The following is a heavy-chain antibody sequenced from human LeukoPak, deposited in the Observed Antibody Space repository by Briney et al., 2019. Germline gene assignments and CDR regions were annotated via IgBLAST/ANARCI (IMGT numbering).Heavy chain of an antibody. Sequence: SETLSLTCTVSGGSISSSSYYWGWIRQPPGKGLEWIGSIYYSGSTYYNPSLKSRVTISVDTSKNQFSLKLSSVTAADTAVYYCARHMSSHIISGYGSGRYNWFDPWGQGTLVTVSS. CDR1: GGSISSSSYY. J-gene: IGHJ5*02. V-gene: IGHV4-39*07. CDR3: ARHMSSHIISGYGSGRYNWFDP. CDR2: IYYSGST. D-gene: IGHD3-10*01.